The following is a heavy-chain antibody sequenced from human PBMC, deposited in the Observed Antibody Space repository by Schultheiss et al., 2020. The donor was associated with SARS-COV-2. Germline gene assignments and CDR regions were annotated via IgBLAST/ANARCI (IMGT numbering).Heavy chain of an antibody. D-gene: IGHD2-2*01. Sequence: GGSLRLSCAASGFTFSDYYMSWIRQAPGTGLERVAVISYDGRDNYYADSVKGRFTISRDNSKNTLYLQMNSLRAEDTAVYYCARGPIVVVPANYYYYMDVWGKGTTVTVSS. J-gene: IGHJ6*03. CDR3: ARGPIVVVPANYYYYMDV. CDR1: GFTFSDYY. V-gene: IGHV3-30*03. CDR2: ISYDGRDN.